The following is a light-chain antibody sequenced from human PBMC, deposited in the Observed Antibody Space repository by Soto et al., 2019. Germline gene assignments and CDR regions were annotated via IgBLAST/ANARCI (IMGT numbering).Light chain of an antibody. V-gene: IGLV2-14*01. Sequence: QSALTQPASVSGSPGQSITISCTGTSSDVGGYNYVPWYQQHPGEAPKLMIYEVTKRPSGASNRFSGSRSGNTASLTISGLQADDEADYYCSSYASINTVLFGGGTKLTVL. CDR3: SSYASINTVL. CDR1: SSDVGGYNY. CDR2: EVT. J-gene: IGLJ2*01.